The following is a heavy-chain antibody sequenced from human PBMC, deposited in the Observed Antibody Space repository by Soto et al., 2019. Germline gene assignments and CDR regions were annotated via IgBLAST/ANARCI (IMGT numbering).Heavy chain of an antibody. D-gene: IGHD4-4*01. CDR1: GFTFSSYA. Sequence: VQLLESGGGLVQPGGSLRLSCAAYGFTFSSYAMNWVRQAPGKGQEWVSVISGTGGITYHADSVKGRFTISRDNSKNTLYLQMDSLRAEDTAVYFCAKEETVISHYYYYYGMDVWGQGTTVTVSS. J-gene: IGHJ6*02. V-gene: IGHV3-23*01. CDR2: ISGTGGIT. CDR3: AKEETVISHYYYYYGMDV.